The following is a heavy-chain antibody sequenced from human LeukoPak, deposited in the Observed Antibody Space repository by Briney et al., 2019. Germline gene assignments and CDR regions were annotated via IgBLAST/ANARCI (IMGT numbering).Heavy chain of an antibody. Sequence: GGSLRLSRAASGFTFSSYAMHWVRQAPGKGLEWVAVISYDGSNKYYADSVKGRFTISRDNSKNTLYLQMNSLRGEDTAVYYCARGSTVTRGYSFDIWGQGTMDTVSS. J-gene: IGHJ3*02. CDR2: ISYDGSNK. CDR3: ARGSTVTRGYSFDI. D-gene: IGHD4-17*01. V-gene: IGHV3-30-3*01. CDR1: GFTFSSYA.